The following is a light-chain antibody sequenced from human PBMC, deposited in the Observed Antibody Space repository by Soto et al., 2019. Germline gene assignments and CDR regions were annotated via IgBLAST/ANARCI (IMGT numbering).Light chain of an antibody. CDR2: GAS. Sequence: EIVLTQSPGTLSLSPGERATLSCRASQSVSSSYLAWYQQKPGQAPRLLIYGASNRASGIPDRFSGSGSGTDFTLTISRLEPEDFAVYYCHQYDKLPRTFGQGTKVEFK. CDR1: QSVSSSY. J-gene: IGKJ1*01. V-gene: IGKV3-20*01. CDR3: HQYDKLPRT.